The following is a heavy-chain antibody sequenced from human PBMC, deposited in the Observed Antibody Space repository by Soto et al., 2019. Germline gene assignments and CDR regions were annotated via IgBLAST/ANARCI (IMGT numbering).Heavy chain of an antibody. J-gene: IGHJ3*02. D-gene: IGHD3-10*01. Sequence: PGGSLRLSCAASGFTFTTYAMHWVRQAPGKGLDWVAVIYYDGTNKYYADSVKGRFTISRDNSKNTLYLQMNSLRAEDTAVYFCARDPSRYYYGSGSSSRNAFDIWGQGXMVTV. CDR3: ARDPSRYYYGSGSSSRNAFDI. CDR2: IYYDGTNK. V-gene: IGHV3-33*01. CDR1: GFTFTTYA.